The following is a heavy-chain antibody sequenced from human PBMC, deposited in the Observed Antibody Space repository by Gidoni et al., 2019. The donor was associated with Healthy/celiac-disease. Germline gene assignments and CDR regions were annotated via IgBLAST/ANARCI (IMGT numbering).Heavy chain of an antibody. CDR2: ISSSSSTI. D-gene: IGHD3-10*01. V-gene: IGHV3-48*02. Sequence: EVQLVESGGGLVQPGGSLRLSCAASGFTFSSYSMNWVRQAPGKGLDWVSYISSSSSTIYYADSVKGRFTISRDNAKNSLYLQMNSLRDEDTAVYYCATTYYYGSRYFDYWGQGTLVTVSS. CDR3: ATTYYYGSRYFDY. CDR1: GFTFSSYS. J-gene: IGHJ4*02.